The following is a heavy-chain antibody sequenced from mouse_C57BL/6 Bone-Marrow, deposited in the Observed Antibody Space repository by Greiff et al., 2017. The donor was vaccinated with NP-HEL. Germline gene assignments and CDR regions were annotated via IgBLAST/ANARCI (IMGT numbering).Heavy chain of an antibody. CDR1: GYTFTSYW. CDR2: IDPSDSYT. CDR3: ARTNCNYYGSSFDY. V-gene: IGHV1-50*01. D-gene: IGHD1-1*01. J-gene: IGHJ4*01. Sequence: QVQLQQSGAELVKPGASVKLSCKASGYTFTSYWMQWVKQRPGQGLEWIGEIDPSDSYTNYNQKFKGKATLTVDTSSSTAYMQLSSLTSEDSAVYYCARTNCNYYGSSFDYWGQGTSVTVSS.